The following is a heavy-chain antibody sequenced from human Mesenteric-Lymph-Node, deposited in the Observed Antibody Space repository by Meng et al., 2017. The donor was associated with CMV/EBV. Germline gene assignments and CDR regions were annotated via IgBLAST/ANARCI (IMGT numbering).Heavy chain of an antibody. CDR1: GFTFSNSW. Sequence: GKSLKISCAASGFTFSNSWMHWVRQAPGKGLVWVSRISGDGTSTSYADSVKGRFTISRENAMNTLYLEMNSLRADDTAVYYCARGAVGDYWGQGTLVTVSS. V-gene: IGHV3-74*01. J-gene: IGHJ4*02. CDR2: ISGDGTST. D-gene: IGHD4-23*01. CDR3: ARGAVGDY.